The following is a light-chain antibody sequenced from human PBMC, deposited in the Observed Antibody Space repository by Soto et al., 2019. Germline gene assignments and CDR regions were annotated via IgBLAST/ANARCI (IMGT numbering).Light chain of an antibody. CDR2: AAS. CDR3: QQTDTALSIT. Sequence: DIQMTQSPSSLSASVGDRVTITCRASESIASHLNWYQQKPGKAPKLLIYAASSLQNGVPSRFRGGGSGTDFTLTISNLQPEDFATYYCQQTDTALSITFGPGTRLEIK. J-gene: IGKJ5*01. V-gene: IGKV1-39*01. CDR1: ESIASH.